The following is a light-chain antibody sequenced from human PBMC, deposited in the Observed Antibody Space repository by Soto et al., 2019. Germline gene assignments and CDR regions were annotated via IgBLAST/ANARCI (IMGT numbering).Light chain of an antibody. J-gene: IGLJ1*01. CDR1: SGDVGNYKY. V-gene: IGLV2-14*01. Sequence: QSVLTQPASVSGSPGQSITISCTGTSGDVGNYKYVSWYQQHPGKAPKLMIYEVSNRPSGVSNRFSGSKSGNTASLTISGLQAEDETDYYFFSYTSSGTYVFXTGTKV. CDR2: EVS. CDR3: FSYTSSGTYV.